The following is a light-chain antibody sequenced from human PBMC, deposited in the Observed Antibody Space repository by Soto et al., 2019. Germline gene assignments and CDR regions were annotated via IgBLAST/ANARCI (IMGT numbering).Light chain of an antibody. Sequence: QSVLSQPPSVSGAPGQRVTSSCTGSSSNIGAGYDAHWFQQVPGTAPKLLIYGSTNRPSGVPDRFSGSKSGTSASLAITGLQAEDEADYYCQSYDNSLSVYVFGTGTKVTVL. CDR3: QSYDNSLSVYV. J-gene: IGLJ1*01. CDR1: SSNIGAGYD. CDR2: GST. V-gene: IGLV1-40*01.